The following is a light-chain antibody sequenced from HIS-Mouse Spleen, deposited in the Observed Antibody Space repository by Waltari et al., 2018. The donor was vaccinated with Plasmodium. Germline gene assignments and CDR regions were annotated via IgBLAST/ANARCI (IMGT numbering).Light chain of an antibody. J-gene: IGKJ2*01. CDR1: QGIRNA. V-gene: IGKV1-6*01. Sequence: AIQMTQAPSSLSASVGDRVTITCRASQGIRNALGWYQQKPGKAHKLLISAASSLQSGVPSRFSGSGSGTDFTLTISSLQPEDFATYYCLQDYNYPYTFGQGTKLEIK. CDR3: LQDYNYPYT. CDR2: AAS.